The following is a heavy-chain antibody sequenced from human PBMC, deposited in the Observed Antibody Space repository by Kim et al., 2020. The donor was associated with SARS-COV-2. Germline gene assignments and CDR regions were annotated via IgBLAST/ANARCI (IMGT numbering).Heavy chain of an antibody. Sequence: SETLSLTCTVSGGSISSSSYYWGWIRQPPGKGLEWIGSIYYSGSTYYNPSLKSRVTISVDTSKNQLSLKLSSVTAADTSLYYCARHESSGYFSYYFDYWGQGTLVTISS. D-gene: IGHD3-22*01. CDR1: GGSISSSSYY. CDR3: ARHESSGYFSYYFDY. V-gene: IGHV4-39*01. CDR2: IYYSGST. J-gene: IGHJ4*02.